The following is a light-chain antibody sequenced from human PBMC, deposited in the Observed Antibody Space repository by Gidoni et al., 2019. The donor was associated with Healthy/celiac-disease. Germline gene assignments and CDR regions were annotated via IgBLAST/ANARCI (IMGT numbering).Light chain of an antibody. Sequence: DIQMTQSPSSLSASVGDRVTITCRASQSISSYLNWYQQKPGKAPKLLIYAASSLQRGVPSRFSGSGSGTDFTLTISSLQPEDFATYYCQQSYSTPYTFXQXTKLXIK. J-gene: IGKJ2*01. V-gene: IGKV1-39*01. CDR3: QQSYSTPYT. CDR2: AAS. CDR1: QSISSY.